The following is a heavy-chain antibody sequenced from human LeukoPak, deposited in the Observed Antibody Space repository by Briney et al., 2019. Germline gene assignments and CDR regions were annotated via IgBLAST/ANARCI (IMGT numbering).Heavy chain of an antibody. D-gene: IGHD3-22*01. J-gene: IGHJ3*02. CDR1: GFTFSSYG. CDR2: IWYDGSNK. V-gene: IGHV3-33*06. Sequence: GRSLRLSCAASGFTFSSYGMHWVRQAPGKGLEWVAVIWYDGSNKYYADSVKGRFTISRDNSKNTLYLQMNSLRAEDTAVYYCAKDGNYYDSSGYYPDAFDIWGQGTMVTVSS. CDR3: AKDGNYYDSSGYYPDAFDI.